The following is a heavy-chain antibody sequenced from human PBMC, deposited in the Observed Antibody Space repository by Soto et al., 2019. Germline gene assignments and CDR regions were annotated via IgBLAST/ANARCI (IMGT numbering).Heavy chain of an antibody. CDR1: GFNFSTYW. D-gene: IGHD1-26*01. CDR3: TRDGGGRYYGGFDN. CDR2: INSDGTIT. V-gene: IGHV3-74*01. Sequence: EVRLVESGGDLVQPGGSLRLSCATSGFNFSTYWLHWVRQVPGKGVVWVSRINSDGTITDYADSVKGRFTISRDNAKKTLYLDMNSLRADDTAVYYCTRDGGGRYYGGFDNWGQGNLVTVSS. J-gene: IGHJ4*02.